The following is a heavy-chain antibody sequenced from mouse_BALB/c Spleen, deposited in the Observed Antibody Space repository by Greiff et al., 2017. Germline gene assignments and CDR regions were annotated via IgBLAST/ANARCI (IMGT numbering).Heavy chain of an antibody. Sequence: LVKTGASVKISCKASGYSFTGYYMHWVKQSHGKSLEWIGYISCYNGATSYNQKFKGKATFTVDTSSSTAYMQFNSLTSEDSAVYYCARWLLRSIYAMDYWGQGTSVTVSS. J-gene: IGHJ4*01. D-gene: IGHD2-3*01. CDR1: GYSFTGYY. V-gene: IGHV1S34*01. CDR3: ARWLLRSIYAMDY. CDR2: ISCYNGAT.